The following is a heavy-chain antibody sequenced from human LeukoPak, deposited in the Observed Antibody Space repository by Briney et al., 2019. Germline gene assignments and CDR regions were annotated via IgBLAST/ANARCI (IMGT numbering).Heavy chain of an antibody. CDR1: GFTFSSYA. V-gene: IGHV3-30-3*01. J-gene: IGHJ4*02. CDR3: ARSWFGDLYYFDY. D-gene: IGHD3-10*01. Sequence: GRSLRLSCAASGFTFSSYAMHWVRQAPGKGLEWVAVISYDGSNKYYADSVKGRFTISRDNSKNTLYLQMNSLRAEDTAVYYCARSWFGDLYYFDYWGQGTLVTVSS. CDR2: ISYDGSNK.